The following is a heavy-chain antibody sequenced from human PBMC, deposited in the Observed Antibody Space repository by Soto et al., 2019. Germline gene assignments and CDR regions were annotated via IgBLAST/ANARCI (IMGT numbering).Heavy chain of an antibody. Sequence: GASVKVSCKASGGTFSKNTISWVRQAPGQGLEWMGGIMPVFGKANYAQKFQGRVTITADEYTRTAYMELSRLKSEDTAVYYCARQFDYDTSGYYYAYWGQGTLVTVSS. CDR2: IMPVFGKA. D-gene: IGHD3-22*01. CDR3: ARQFDYDTSGYYYAY. J-gene: IGHJ4*02. V-gene: IGHV1-69*13. CDR1: GGTFSKNT.